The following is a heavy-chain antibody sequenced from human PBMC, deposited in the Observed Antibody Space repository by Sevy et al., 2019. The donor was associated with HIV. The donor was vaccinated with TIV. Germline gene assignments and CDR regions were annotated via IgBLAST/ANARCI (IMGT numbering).Heavy chain of an antibody. D-gene: IGHD5-18*01. V-gene: IGHV3-33*01. CDR1: GFTFSSYG. CDR3: ARDPEGLDTAMASTYYYYGMDV. J-gene: IGHJ6*02. Sequence: GGSLRLSCAASGFTFSSYGMHWVRQAPGKGLEWVAVIWYDGSNKYYADSVKGRFTISRENSKNTLYLQMNSLRAEDTAVYYCARDPEGLDTAMASTYYYYGMDVWGQGTTVTVSS. CDR2: IWYDGSNK.